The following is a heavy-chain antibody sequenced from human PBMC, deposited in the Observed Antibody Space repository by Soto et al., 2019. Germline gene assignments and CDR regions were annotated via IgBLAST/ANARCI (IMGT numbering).Heavy chain of an antibody. CDR3: ARGTSGYDRNNSFDP. CDR1: GGSISSYY. J-gene: IGHJ5*02. V-gene: IGHV4-59*01. D-gene: IGHD5-12*01. CDR2: IYYSGST. Sequence: QVQLQESGPGLVKPSETLSLTCTVSGGSISSYYWSWIRQPPGKGLEWIGYIYYSGSTNYNPSLKSRVTISVDTSKNQFSLKLSSVTATDTAVYYCARGTSGYDRNNSFDPWGQGTLVTVSS.